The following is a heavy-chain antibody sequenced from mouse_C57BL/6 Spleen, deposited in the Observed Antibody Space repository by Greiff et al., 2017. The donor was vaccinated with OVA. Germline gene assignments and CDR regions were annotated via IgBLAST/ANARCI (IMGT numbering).Heavy chain of an antibody. CDR3: ARSGSNYDYYAMDY. D-gene: IGHD2-5*01. Sequence: QVQLQQSGAELVRPGTSVKVSCKASGYAFTNYLIEWVKQRPGQGLEWIGVINPGSGGTNYNEKFKGKATLTADKSSSTAYMQLSSPTSEDSAVYFCARSGSNYDYYAMDYWGQGTSVTVSS. CDR1: GYAFTNYL. CDR2: INPGSGGT. J-gene: IGHJ4*01. V-gene: IGHV1-54*01.